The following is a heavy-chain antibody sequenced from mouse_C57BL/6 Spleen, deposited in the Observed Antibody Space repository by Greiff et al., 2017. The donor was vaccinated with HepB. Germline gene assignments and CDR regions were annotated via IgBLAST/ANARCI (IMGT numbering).Heavy chain of an antibody. CDR1: GYSITSGYY. V-gene: IGHV3-6*01. D-gene: IGHD2-1*01. CDR2: ISYDGSN. J-gene: IGHJ3*01. CDR3: ARERENYPFAY. Sequence: VQLKESGPGLVKPSQSLSLTCSVTGYSITSGYYWNWIRQFPGNKLEWMGYISYDGSNNYNPSLKNRISITRDTSKNQFFLKLNSVTTEDTATYYCARERENYPFAYWGQGTLVTVSA.